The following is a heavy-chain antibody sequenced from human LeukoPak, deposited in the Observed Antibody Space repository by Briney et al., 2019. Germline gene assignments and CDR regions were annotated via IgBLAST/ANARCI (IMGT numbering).Heavy chain of an antibody. J-gene: IGHJ4*02. CDR1: GFTFSRYG. Sequence: GGSLRLSCAASGFTFSRYGMHWVRQAPGKGLEWVALISYDESNRNYADSVKGRFTISRDNSKNTLYLQMNSLRAEDTAVYYCAKDWRRGYYDSRVDYWGQGTLVTVSS. V-gene: IGHV3-30*18. CDR3: AKDWRRGYYDSRVDY. CDR2: ISYDESNR. D-gene: IGHD3-22*01.